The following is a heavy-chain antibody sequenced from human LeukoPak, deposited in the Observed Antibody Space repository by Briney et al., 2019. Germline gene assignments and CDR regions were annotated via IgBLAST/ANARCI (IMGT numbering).Heavy chain of an antibody. CDR1: GGTFSSYA. Sequence: ASVKVSCKXSGGTFSSYAISWVRQAPGQGLEWMGRIIPIFGTANYPQKFQGRVTITTDESTSTAYMELSSLRSEDTAVYYCARDSGRRYYYDSSGYYFDAFDIWGQGTMVTVSS. D-gene: IGHD3-22*01. CDR3: ARDSGRRYYYDSSGYYFDAFDI. V-gene: IGHV1-69*05. CDR2: IIPIFGTA. J-gene: IGHJ3*02.